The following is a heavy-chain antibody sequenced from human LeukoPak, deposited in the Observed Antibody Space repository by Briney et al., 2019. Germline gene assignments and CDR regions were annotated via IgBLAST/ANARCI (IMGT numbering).Heavy chain of an antibody. J-gene: IGHJ3*02. D-gene: IGHD3-3*01. V-gene: IGHV4-61*02. CDR3: ARGAVLRFLEWLSNDAFDI. Sequence: SQTLSLTCTVSGGSISSGSYYWSWIRQPAGKGLEWIGRLYTSGSTNYNPSLNSRVTMSVDTSKNQFSLQLSSATAADTAVYYCARGAVLRFLEWLSNDAFDIWGQGTMVTVSS. CDR1: GGSISSGSYY. CDR2: LYTSGST.